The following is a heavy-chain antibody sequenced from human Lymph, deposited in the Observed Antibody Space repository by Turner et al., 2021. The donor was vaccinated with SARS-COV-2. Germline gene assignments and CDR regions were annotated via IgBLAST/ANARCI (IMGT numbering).Heavy chain of an antibody. Sequence: EVPLLESGGGLVQPGWSLRLSCAASGFTFSSYALSWVRQAPGKGLEWVSSIRCSGGSKYYADYVKGRLTISRDNSKNTLYLQMNSLRAEDTAVYYCAKNEMAMIVVVINLFDYWGQGTLVTVSS. CDR1: GFTFSSYA. CDR3: AKNEMAMIVVVINLFDY. J-gene: IGHJ4*02. CDR2: IRCSGGSK. V-gene: IGHV3-23*01. D-gene: IGHD3-22*01.